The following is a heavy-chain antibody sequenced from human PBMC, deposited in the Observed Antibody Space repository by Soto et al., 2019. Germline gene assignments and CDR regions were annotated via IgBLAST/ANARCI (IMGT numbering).Heavy chain of an antibody. Sequence: QVQLVQSGTEVKKPGASVKVSCKASGYTFTSYGIHWVRQAPGQRLEWMGWINAANGDTKYSPKFQGRVTITRATSASTAYMELSSLRSEDTAVYYCVRRHVSATGIDWFDPWGQGTLVPVS. V-gene: IGHV1-3*01. CDR1: GYTFTSYG. CDR3: VRRHVSATGIDWFDP. J-gene: IGHJ5*02. D-gene: IGHD6-13*01. CDR2: INAANGDT.